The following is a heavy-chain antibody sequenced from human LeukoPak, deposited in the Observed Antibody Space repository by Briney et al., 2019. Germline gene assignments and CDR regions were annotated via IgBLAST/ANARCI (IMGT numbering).Heavy chain of an antibody. D-gene: IGHD3-22*01. CDR2: INWNSDNI. V-gene: IGHV3-9*01. Sequence: GRSLRLSCAASGFTFNDHAMYWVRQAPGKGLEWVSGINWNSDNIGYADSVKGRLTISRDDAKNSLFLQMNSLRTEDTALYYCAGASYYYDTTGLGAVDIWGQGTMVTVSS. CDR3: AGASYYYDTTGLGAVDI. CDR1: GFTFNDHA. J-gene: IGHJ3*02.